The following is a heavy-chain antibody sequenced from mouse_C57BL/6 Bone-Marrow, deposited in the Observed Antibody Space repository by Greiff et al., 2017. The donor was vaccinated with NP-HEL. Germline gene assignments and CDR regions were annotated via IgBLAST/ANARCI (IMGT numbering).Heavy chain of an antibody. CDR3: ARWGSSGSWCAY. J-gene: IGHJ3*01. Sequence: EVQLVESVAELVRPGASVKLSCTASGFNIKNTYMHWVKQRPEPGLEWIGRIAPANGNTKYAPKFQGQATITADTSSNTAYLQLSSLTSEDTAIYYCARWGSSGSWCAYWGQGTLVTVSA. D-gene: IGHD3-2*02. CDR2: IAPANGNT. CDR1: GFNIKNTY. V-gene: IGHV14-3*01.